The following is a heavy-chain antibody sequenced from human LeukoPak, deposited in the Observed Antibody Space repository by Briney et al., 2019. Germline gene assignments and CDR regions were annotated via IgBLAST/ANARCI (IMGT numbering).Heavy chain of an antibody. CDR2: FYNRGTT. D-gene: IGHD3-22*01. CDR1: SGSISGYY. CDR3: ARDFKYYGSSGYYAFDI. V-gene: IGHV4-59*01. Sequence: SETLSLTCTVSSGSISGYYWGWIRQPPGKGLEWMGYFYNRGTTNYNPSLKSRITMSVDTSKNQFSLKLTSVTAADTAVYYCARDFKYYGSSGYYAFDIWGQGTMVTVSS. J-gene: IGHJ3*02.